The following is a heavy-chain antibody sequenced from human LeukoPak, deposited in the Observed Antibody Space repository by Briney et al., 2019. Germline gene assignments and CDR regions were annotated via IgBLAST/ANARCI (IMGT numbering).Heavy chain of an antibody. CDR2: ISAYNGNT. CDR3: ARDRSRDSSGYYFDWFDP. V-gene: IGHV1-18*01. J-gene: IGHJ5*02. D-gene: IGHD3-22*01. CDR1: GYTFTSYG. Sequence: ASVTFSCKASGYTFTSYGISWVRQAPGQGLEWMGWISAYNGNTNYAQKLQGRVTMTTDTSTSTAYMELRSLRSDDTAVYYCARDRSRDSSGYYFDWFDPWGQGSLVTVSS.